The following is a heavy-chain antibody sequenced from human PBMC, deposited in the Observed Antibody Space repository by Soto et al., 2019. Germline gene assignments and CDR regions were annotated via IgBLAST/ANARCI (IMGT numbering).Heavy chain of an antibody. CDR2: MSGSGGST. CDR3: AKDYRGSGSYYRPNWFDP. J-gene: IGHJ5*02. CDR1: GFTFSNYA. Sequence: GGSLRLSCAASGFTFSNYAMNWARQAPAQGLERVSAMSGSGGSTYYADSVKGRFTISRDNSKNTLYLQMNSLRAEDTAVYYCAKDYRGSGSYYRPNWFDPWGQGTLVTVSS. D-gene: IGHD3-10*01. V-gene: IGHV3-23*01.